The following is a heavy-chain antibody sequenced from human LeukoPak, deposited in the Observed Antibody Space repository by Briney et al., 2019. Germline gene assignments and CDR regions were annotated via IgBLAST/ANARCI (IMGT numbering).Heavy chain of an antibody. CDR1: RLTFSNAW. CDR3: STEKLLWCGELSYYFDY. D-gene: IGHD3-10*01. Sequence: GSLSLSGAASRLTFSNAWMSWVRPAPGEGLEWVGRTKSKTDGTTTDYTAPVKGRFTISRDYSKNTLYLQMNSLKTDDTAVYYCSTEKLLWCGELSYYFDYWGQGTLVTVSS. CDR2: TKSKTDGTTT. V-gene: IGHV3-15*01. J-gene: IGHJ4*02.